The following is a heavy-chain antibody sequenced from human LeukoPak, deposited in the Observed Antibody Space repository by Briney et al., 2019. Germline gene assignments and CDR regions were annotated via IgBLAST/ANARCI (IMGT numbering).Heavy chain of an antibody. CDR3: ASEHIAGALWYFDY. CDR1: GFTFSSYN. D-gene: IGHD6-13*01. J-gene: IGHJ4*02. Sequence: KPGGSLRLSCAASGFTFSSYNMNWVRQAPGRGLEWVSSITSSSTYIYYADSVKGRFTISRDNAKNSLYLQMNSLRAEDTGVYYCASEHIAGALWYFDYWGQGTLVTVSS. V-gene: IGHV3-21*01. CDR2: ITSSSTYI.